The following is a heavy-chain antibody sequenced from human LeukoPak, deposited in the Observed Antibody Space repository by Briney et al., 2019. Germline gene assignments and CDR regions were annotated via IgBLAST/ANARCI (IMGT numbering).Heavy chain of an antibody. CDR3: ARSSTTVPVDY. Sequence: SETLSLTCAVYGGSFSGYYWSWIRQHPGKGLEWIGEINHSGSTNYNPSLKSRVTISVDTSKNQFSLKLSSVTAADTAVYYCARSSTTVPVDYWGQGTLVTVSS. CDR1: GGSFSGYY. V-gene: IGHV4-34*01. CDR2: INHSGST. D-gene: IGHD4-17*01. J-gene: IGHJ4*02.